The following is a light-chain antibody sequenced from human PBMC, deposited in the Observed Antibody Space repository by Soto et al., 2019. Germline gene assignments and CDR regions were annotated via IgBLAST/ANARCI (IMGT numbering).Light chain of an antibody. CDR1: SASVSTSYY. CDR3: VLYMGGGISV. J-gene: IGLJ3*02. Sequence: QTVVTQESSFSVSPGGTVTLTCGLSSASVSTSYYPSWYQQTPGQAPRTLIYNTNTRSSGVPDRFSGSILGDKAALTITGAQADDEADYYCVLYMGGGISVFGGGTQLTVL. CDR2: NTN. V-gene: IGLV8-61*01.